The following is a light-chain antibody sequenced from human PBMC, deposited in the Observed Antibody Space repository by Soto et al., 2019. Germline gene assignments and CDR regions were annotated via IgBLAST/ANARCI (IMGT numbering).Light chain of an antibody. V-gene: IGLV2-11*01. CDR3: CSYAGSYTVV. J-gene: IGLJ2*01. Sequence: QSALTQPRSVSGSPGQSVTISCTGTSSDVGGYNYVSWYQQHPGKAPKLMIYDVSKRPSGVPDRFSGSKSGNTASLTISGLQAEDEADYYCCSYAGSYTVVFGGGITLTVL. CDR1: SSDVGGYNY. CDR2: DVS.